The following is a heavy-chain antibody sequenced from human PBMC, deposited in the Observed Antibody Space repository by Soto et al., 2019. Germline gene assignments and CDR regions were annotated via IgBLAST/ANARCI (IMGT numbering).Heavy chain of an antibody. D-gene: IGHD2-8*01. J-gene: IGHJ4*02. Sequence: RWSLRLSCAASGFTFSTYWMHWFRQAPGKGLVWVSRINSDGSSTNYAESVKGRFTISRDNAKNTLYLHMNSLRAEDTAVYYCAGRDCTNGICYFYWGQGTLVTVSS. CDR1: GFTFSTYW. CDR2: INSDGSST. V-gene: IGHV3-74*01. CDR3: AGRDCTNGICYFY.